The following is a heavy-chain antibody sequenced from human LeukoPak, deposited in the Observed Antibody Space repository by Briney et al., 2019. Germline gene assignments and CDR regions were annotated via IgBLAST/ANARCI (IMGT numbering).Heavy chain of an antibody. Sequence: GASVEVSCKASGGTFSSYAISWVRQAPGQGLEWMGGIIPIFGTANYAQKFQGRVTITADESTSTAYMELSSLRSEDTAVYYCARDQGYDFWSGYPSVRKYYFDYWGQGTLVTVSS. CDR2: IIPIFGTA. CDR3: ARDQGYDFWSGYPSVRKYYFDY. D-gene: IGHD3-3*01. J-gene: IGHJ4*02. CDR1: GGTFSSYA. V-gene: IGHV1-69*13.